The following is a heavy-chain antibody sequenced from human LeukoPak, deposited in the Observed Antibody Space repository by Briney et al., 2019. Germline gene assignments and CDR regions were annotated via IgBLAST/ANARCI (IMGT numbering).Heavy chain of an antibody. J-gene: IGHJ4*02. V-gene: IGHV3-48*02. CDR2: ISSSSSTI. CDR3: ARGRDNSLGKYYFDY. Sequence: GGSLRLSCAASGFTFSSYSMNWVRQAPGKGLEWVSYISSSSSTIYYADSVKGRFTISRDNAKNSLYLQMNSLRDEDTAVYYCARGRDNSLGKYYFDYWGQGTLVTVSS. D-gene: IGHD7-27*01. CDR1: GFTFSSYS.